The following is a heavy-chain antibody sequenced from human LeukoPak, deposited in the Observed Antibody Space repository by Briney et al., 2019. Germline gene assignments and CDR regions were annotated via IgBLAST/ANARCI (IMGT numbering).Heavy chain of an antibody. CDR1: GYSISSGYY. V-gene: IGHV4-38-2*02. J-gene: IGHJ4*02. Sequence: SETLSLTCTVSGYSISSGYYWGWIRQPPGKGLEWIGYITHSGSTYYNPSLKSRVTISGDRSRNQFSLKLSSVTAADTAVYYCARMTGSANEYYFDYWGQGTLVTVSS. CDR3: ARMTGSANEYYFDY. CDR2: ITHSGST. D-gene: IGHD3-9*01.